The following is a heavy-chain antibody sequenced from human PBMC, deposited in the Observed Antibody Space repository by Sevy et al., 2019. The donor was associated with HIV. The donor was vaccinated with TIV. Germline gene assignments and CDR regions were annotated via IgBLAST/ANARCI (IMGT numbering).Heavy chain of an antibody. V-gene: IGHV3-15*01. CDR3: TTDVPGRGSSSWSDTYDAFHI. D-gene: IGHD6-13*01. Sequence: GGSLRLSCAASGFTFSNAWMSWVRQAPGKGLEWVGRIKSKTDGGTTDYAAPVKGRFTISRDDSKNTLYLQMNSLKTEDTAVYYCTTDVPGRGSSSWSDTYDAFHIWGQGTMVTVSS. J-gene: IGHJ3*02. CDR1: GFTFSNAW. CDR2: IKSKTDGGTT.